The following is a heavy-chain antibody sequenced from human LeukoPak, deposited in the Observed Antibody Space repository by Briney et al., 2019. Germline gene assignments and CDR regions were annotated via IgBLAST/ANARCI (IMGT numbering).Heavy chain of an antibody. CDR2: IYYSGST. Sequence: SETLSLTCTVSGGSISSYYWSWIRQPPGKGLEWIGYIYYSGSTNYNPSLKSRVTISVDTSKNQYSLKLSSVTAADTAVYYCARQMYYYDNSGYYDYWGQGTLVTVSS. D-gene: IGHD3-22*01. J-gene: IGHJ4*02. V-gene: IGHV4-59*08. CDR3: ARQMYYYDNSGYYDY. CDR1: GGSISSYY.